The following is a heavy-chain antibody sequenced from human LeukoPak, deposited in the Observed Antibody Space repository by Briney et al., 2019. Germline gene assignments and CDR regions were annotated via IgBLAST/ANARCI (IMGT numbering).Heavy chain of an antibody. V-gene: IGHV3-7*01. CDR1: GFTFSSYW. CDR3: QIEYSPSMDV. Sequence: PGGSLTLSCAASGFTFSSYWMSWVRQAPGKGLEWVANIKQDGSEKYYVDSVKGRFTISRDNAKNSLYLVMNSLRAEDTAVYYCQIEYSPSMDVWGQGTTVTVSS. D-gene: IGHD6-6*01. J-gene: IGHJ6*02. CDR2: IKQDGSEK.